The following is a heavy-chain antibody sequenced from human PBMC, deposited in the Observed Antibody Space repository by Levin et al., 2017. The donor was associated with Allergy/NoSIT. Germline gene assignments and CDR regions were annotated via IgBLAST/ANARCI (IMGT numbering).Heavy chain of an antibody. J-gene: IGHJ5*02. V-gene: IGHV2-5*02. CDR1: GFSLSPSGVG. CDR2: IYWDDDK. Sequence: SGPTLVKPTQTLTLTCTFSGFSLSPSGVGVGWIRPPPGKALEWLALIYWDDDKRYSPSLKSRLTITKDTSKNQVVLTMTNMDPVDTATDYCAHLLYCSSTSCYGLSWFDPWGQGTLVTVSS. D-gene: IGHD2-2*01. CDR3: AHLLYCSSTSCYGLSWFDP.